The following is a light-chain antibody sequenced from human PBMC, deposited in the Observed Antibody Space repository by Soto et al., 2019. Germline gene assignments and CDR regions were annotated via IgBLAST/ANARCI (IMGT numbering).Light chain of an antibody. CDR3: QQLDNWPLT. Sequence: EIVLTQSPATLSLSPGDRATLSCRGSQGLSGELAWYQQKPGQAPMLLIYEGINGPTGIPSRFSGSGSGTDFTLTISSLQPEDFAVYYCQQLDNWPLTFGEGTKVEV. V-gene: IGKV3D-11*01. CDR1: QGLSGE. CDR2: EGI. J-gene: IGKJ4*01.